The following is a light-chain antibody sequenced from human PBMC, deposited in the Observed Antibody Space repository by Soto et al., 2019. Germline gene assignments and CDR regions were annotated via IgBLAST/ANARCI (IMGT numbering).Light chain of an antibody. Sequence: QSVLTQPASVSGSPGQSITISCTGTSSDVGSYDFVSWFQQPPGKAPKLMIYEVNRRPSGISNRFSGSKSGDTASLTISGLQAEDEADYYCCSYAGGSILVFGGGTKVTVL. CDR2: EVN. V-gene: IGLV2-23*02. CDR1: SSDVGSYDF. J-gene: IGLJ3*02. CDR3: CSYAGGSILV.